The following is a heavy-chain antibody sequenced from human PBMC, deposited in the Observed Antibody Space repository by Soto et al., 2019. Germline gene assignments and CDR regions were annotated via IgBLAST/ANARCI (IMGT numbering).Heavy chain of an antibody. V-gene: IGHV4-39*01. J-gene: IGHJ4*02. CDR1: GGSIITSHH. CDR2: VFYNGSP. CDR3: ARHYNTGAFFDY. Sequence: QLQLQESGPRLVKSSETLSLTCTVSGGSIITSHHWGWIRQPPGKGLEWIGSVFYNGSPYYSPSFKSRITISVDTSKNQFSLRVRSVTATDTAVYFCARHYNTGAFFDYWGQGNLVTVSS. D-gene: IGHD1-20*01.